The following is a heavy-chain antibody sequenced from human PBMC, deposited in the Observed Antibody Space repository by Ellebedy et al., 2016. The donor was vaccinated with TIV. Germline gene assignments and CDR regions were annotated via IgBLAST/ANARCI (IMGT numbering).Heavy chain of an antibody. CDR1: GYTFTTYD. CDR3: ARGISDWDQGMDV. CDR2: MNPNSGNT. J-gene: IGHJ6*02. Sequence: AASVKVSCKASGYTFTTYDINWVRQATGQGLEWMGWMNPNSGNTGYAQRFQGRVTITWDTSISTAYMELSSLRSEDTAMYYCARGISDWDQGMDVWGQGTTVTVSS. D-gene: IGHD6-19*01. V-gene: IGHV1-8*03.